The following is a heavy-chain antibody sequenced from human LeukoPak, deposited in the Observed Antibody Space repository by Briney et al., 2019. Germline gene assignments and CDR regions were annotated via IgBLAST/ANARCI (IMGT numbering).Heavy chain of an antibody. V-gene: IGHV4-34*01. Sequence: SETLSLTCAVYGGSFSGYYWSWIRQPPGKGLEWIGEINHSGSTNYDPSLKSRVTISVDTSKNQFSLKLSSVTAADTAVYYCARRPRYGYYYGSGSYYFDYWGQGTLVTVSS. CDR3: ARRPRYGYYYGSGSYYFDY. CDR1: GGSFSGYY. D-gene: IGHD3-10*01. CDR2: INHSGST. J-gene: IGHJ4*02.